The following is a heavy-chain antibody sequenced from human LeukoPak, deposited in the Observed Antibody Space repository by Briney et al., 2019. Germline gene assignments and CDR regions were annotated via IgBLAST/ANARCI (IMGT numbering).Heavy chain of an antibody. J-gene: IGHJ4*02. CDR3: ARNDYASQVDY. D-gene: IGHD3-10*01. V-gene: IGHV4-61*02. Sequence: SETLSLTCTVSGDSISSGGYYWSWIRQPAGKGLEWIGRIYNSGSTNYNPSLKSRVTMSVDTSKNQFSLKLSSVTAADTAVYYCARNDYASQVDYWGQGTLVTVSS. CDR2: IYNSGST. CDR1: GDSISSGGYY.